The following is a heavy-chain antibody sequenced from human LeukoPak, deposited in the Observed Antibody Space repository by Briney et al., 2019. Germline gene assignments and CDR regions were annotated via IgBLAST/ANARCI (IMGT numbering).Heavy chain of an antibody. CDR1: GFTFSSDR. CDR3: NTDLSRWSATDY. V-gene: IGHV3-30*03. Sequence: VGALILSCSSSGFTFSSDRMHWVREAPGKGLDGVALISYDGSNKYYADSVKGRFTISRDNSKNTLYLQMTSLRAEDTAVYYCNTDLSRWSATDYWGQGTLVTVSS. J-gene: IGHJ4*02. CDR2: ISYDGSNK. D-gene: IGHD3-3*01.